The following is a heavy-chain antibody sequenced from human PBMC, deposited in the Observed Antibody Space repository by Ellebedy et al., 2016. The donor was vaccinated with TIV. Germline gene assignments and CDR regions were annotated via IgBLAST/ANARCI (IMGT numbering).Heavy chain of an antibody. Sequence: GESLKISCAASGFIFSSYGMHWVRQAPRKGLEWVAFIRYDGTNKFYADSVKGRFIISRDNSKKTLYLQMNSLRAEDTAVYYCAKDRLWRGSGTQTFDNWGQGTLVTVSS. J-gene: IGHJ4*02. CDR1: GFIFSSYG. V-gene: IGHV3-30*02. CDR3: AKDRLWRGSGTQTFDN. D-gene: IGHD3-10*01. CDR2: IRYDGTNK.